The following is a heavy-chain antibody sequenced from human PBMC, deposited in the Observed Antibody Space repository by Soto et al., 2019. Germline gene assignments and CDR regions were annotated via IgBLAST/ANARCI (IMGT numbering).Heavy chain of an antibody. V-gene: IGHV1-3*01. Sequence: XSVKVSCKASVYTFTSYAMHWVRQAPGQRLEWMGWINAGNGNTKYSQKFQGRVTITRDTSASTAYMELSSLRSEDTAVYYCARPRYDFWSGSENWFDHWGQGSLVTVSS. J-gene: IGHJ5*02. CDR1: VYTFTSYA. D-gene: IGHD3-3*01. CDR2: INAGNGNT. CDR3: ARPRYDFWSGSENWFDH.